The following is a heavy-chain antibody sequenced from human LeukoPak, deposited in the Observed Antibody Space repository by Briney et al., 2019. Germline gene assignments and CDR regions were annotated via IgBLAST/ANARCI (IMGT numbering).Heavy chain of an antibody. V-gene: IGHV1-69*01. CDR3: ARDQYYDSKGWFDP. Sequence: SVRVSCTASGGTFSSYAISWVRQAPGQGLEWMGGIIPIFGTANYAQKFQGRVTITADESTSTAYMELSSLRSEDTAGYYCARDQYYDSKGWFDPWGQGTLVTVSS. D-gene: IGHD3-22*01. J-gene: IGHJ5*02. CDR2: IIPIFGTA. CDR1: GGTFSSYA.